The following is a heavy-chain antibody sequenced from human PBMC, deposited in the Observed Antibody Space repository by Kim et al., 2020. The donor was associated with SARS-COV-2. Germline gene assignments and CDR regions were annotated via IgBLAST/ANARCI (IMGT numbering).Heavy chain of an antibody. Sequence: ASVKVSCKASGYTFTSYYMHWVRQAPGQGLEWMGIINPSGGSTSYAQKFQGRVTMTRDTSTSTVYMELSSLRSEDTAVYYCAGYYGDYPIFYGMDVWGQGTTVTVSS. D-gene: IGHD4-17*01. J-gene: IGHJ6*02. V-gene: IGHV1-46*01. CDR3: AGYYGDYPIFYGMDV. CDR2: INPSGGST. CDR1: GYTFTSYY.